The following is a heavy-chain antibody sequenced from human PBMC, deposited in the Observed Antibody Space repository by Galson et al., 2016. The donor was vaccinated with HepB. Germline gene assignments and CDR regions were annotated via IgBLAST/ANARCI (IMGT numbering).Heavy chain of an antibody. CDR3: ARGTTYYDILTGYQRPFDF. CDR2: ISSSGNTI. V-gene: IGHV3-11*04. Sequence: SLRLSCAASGFNLSDYYMSWIRQAPGKGLEWVSYISSSGNTIYYADFVKGRFTVSRDNAKNSMYLQMNSLRAEDTAVYYCARGTTYYDILTGYQRPFDFWGQGTLVTVSS. D-gene: IGHD3-9*01. CDR1: GFNLSDYY. J-gene: IGHJ4*02.